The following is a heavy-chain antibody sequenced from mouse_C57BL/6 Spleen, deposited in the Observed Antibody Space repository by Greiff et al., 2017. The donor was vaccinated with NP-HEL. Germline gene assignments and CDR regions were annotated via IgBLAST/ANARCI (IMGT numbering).Heavy chain of an antibody. CDR1: GYTFTDYY. V-gene: IGHV1-19*01. CDR3: ARSLTGSYYFDY. Sequence: EVQLQQSGPVLVKPGASVKMSCKASGYTFTDYYMNWVKQSHGKSLEWIGVINPYNGGPSYNQKFKGKATLTVDKSSSTAYMELNSLTSEDSAVYYCARSLTGSYYFDYWGQGTTLTVSS. CDR2: INPYNGGP. J-gene: IGHJ2*01. D-gene: IGHD4-1*01.